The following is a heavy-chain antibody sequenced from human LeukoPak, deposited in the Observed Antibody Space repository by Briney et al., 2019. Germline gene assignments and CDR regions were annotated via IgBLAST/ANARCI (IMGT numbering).Heavy chain of an antibody. CDR3: AKDLGRRYDFWSGYLD. CDR1: GFTFSSYW. D-gene: IGHD3-3*01. CDR2: IKRDGSEK. V-gene: IGHV3-7*03. Sequence: GGSLRLSCAASGFTFSSYWMSWVRQAPGKGLEWVANIKRDGSEKYYVDSVKGRFTISRDNAKNSLYLQMNSLRAEDTAVYYCAKDLGRRYDFWSGYLDWGQGTLVTVSS. J-gene: IGHJ4*02.